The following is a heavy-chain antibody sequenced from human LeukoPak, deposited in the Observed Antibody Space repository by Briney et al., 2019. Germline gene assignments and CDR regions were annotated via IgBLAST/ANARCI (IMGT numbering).Heavy chain of an antibody. Sequence: SETLSLTCAVYGGSFSGYYWSWIRQPPGKGLEWIGEINHSGSTYYNPSLKSRVTISVDRSKNQFSLKLSSVTAADTAVYYCARGGRYDFWSGYYDNYYYYGMDVWGQGTTVTISS. CDR2: INHSGST. CDR1: GGSFSGYY. V-gene: IGHV4-34*01. D-gene: IGHD3-3*01. J-gene: IGHJ6*02. CDR3: ARGGRYDFWSGYYDNYYYYGMDV.